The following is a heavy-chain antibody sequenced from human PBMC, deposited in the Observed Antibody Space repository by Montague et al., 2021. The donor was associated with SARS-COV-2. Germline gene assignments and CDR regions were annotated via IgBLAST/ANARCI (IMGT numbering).Heavy chain of an antibody. CDR1: GGSFSDYK. J-gene: IGHJ4*02. V-gene: IGHV4-34*09. CDR2: ISHSGSA. Sequence: TLSLTCAVYGGSFSDYKWTWIRQSPGKGLEWIGQISHSGSANYNPSLKSRVTISVDTSKNQFSLKLSSVTAADTAVYYCARDIGGSTVTTEGFDYWGQGNLGTVSS. D-gene: IGHD4-17*01. CDR3: ARDIGGSTVTTEGFDY.